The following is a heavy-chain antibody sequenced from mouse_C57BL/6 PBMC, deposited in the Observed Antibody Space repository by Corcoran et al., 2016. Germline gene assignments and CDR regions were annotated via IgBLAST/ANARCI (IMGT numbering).Heavy chain of an antibody. Sequence: EVQLQQSGPELVKPGASVKISCKASGYTFTDYYMNWVKQSHGKSLEWIGDINPNNGGTSYNQKCKGNATLTVDKSSSTAYMELRSLTSEDSAVYYGARLDYGSSYWYFDVWGTGTTVTVSS. J-gene: IGHJ1*03. CDR1: GYTFTDYY. V-gene: IGHV1-26*01. D-gene: IGHD1-1*01. CDR3: ARLDYGSSYWYFDV. CDR2: INPNNGGT.